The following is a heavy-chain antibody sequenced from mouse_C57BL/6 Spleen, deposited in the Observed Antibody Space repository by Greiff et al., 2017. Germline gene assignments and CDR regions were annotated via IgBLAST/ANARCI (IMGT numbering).Heavy chain of an antibody. D-gene: IGHD1-1*01. J-gene: IGHJ1*03. CDR2: IDPSDSYT. CDR3: ARGGSITTVVAPYFDV. Sequence: VQLQQPGAELVMPGASVKLSCKASGYTFTSYWMHWVKQRPGQGLEWIGEIDPSDSYTNYNQKFKGKSTLTVDKSSSTAYMQLSSLTSEDSAVYYCARGGSITTVVAPYFDVWGTGTTVTVSS. CDR1: GYTFTSYW. V-gene: IGHV1-69*01.